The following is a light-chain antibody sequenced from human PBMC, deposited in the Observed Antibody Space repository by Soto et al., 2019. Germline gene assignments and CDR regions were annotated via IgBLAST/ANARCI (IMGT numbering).Light chain of an antibody. Sequence: QSVLTQPPSMSAAPGQKVPISCSGSSSNIGNNYVSWYQQLPGTAPKLLIFDNDKRPSGIPDRFSGSKSGTSATLGITGLQTGDEADYYCGTWDSSLSAGVFGGGTKVTVL. CDR3: GTWDSSLSAGV. CDR1: SSNIGNNY. J-gene: IGLJ2*01. V-gene: IGLV1-51*01. CDR2: DND.